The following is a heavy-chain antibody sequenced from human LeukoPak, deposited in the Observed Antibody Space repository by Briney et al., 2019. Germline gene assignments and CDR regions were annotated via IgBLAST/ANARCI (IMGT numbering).Heavy chain of an antibody. CDR2: IYYSGST. J-gene: IGHJ3*02. Sequence: PSETLSLTCTVSGGSISSYYWSWIRQPPGKGLEWIGYIYYSGSTNYNPSLKSRVTISVDTSKNQFSLKLSSVTAADTAVYYCARPSRNLGAFDIWGQGTMVTVSS. CDR1: GGSISSYY. V-gene: IGHV4-59*08. CDR3: ARPSRNLGAFDI. D-gene: IGHD2-2*01.